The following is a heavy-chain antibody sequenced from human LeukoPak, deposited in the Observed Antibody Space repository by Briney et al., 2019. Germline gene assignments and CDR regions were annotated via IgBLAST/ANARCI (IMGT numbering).Heavy chain of an antibody. V-gene: IGHV4-59*01. CDR3: AKDWELGS. CDR1: GASISSYY. J-gene: IGHJ5*02. D-gene: IGHD1-26*01. Sequence: SETLSLICSVSGASISSYYWNWIRQPPGKGLEWIGNIYIRGSTNYNPSLESRVTISPDTSKDQFSLKLTSVTAADTAFYSCAKDWELGSWGQGILVTVSS. CDR2: IYIRGST.